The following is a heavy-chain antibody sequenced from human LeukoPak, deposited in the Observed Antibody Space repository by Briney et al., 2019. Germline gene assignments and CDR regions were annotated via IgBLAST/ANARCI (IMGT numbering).Heavy chain of an antibody. D-gene: IGHD6-19*01. J-gene: IGHJ4*02. CDR2: IKTDGSET. V-gene: IGHV3-7*03. CDR3: VKNDGWFHLAQ. Sequence: PAGPLRLSRAASGFYLRHHRMDSLRQPPGKRLGWVGHIKTDGSETYDLDSLKGRMRSSRDNTNNGRYLQMNRLRVEDTAIYYCVKNDGWFHLAQWGQGTLVTVSS. CDR1: GFYLRHHR.